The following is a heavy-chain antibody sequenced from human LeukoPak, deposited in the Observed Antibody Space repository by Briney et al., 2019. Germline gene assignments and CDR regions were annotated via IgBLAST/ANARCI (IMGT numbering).Heavy chain of an antibody. CDR3: ATPLGGYDSSGQYEDY. CDR2: INPNSGGT. V-gene: IGHV1-2*02. CDR1: GYTFTGYY. J-gene: IGHJ4*02. Sequence: ASVKVSCKASGYTFTGYYMHWVRQAPGQGLEWMGWINPNSGGTNYAQKFQGRVTMTRDTSISTAYMELSRLRSDDTAVYYCATPLGGYDSSGQYEDYWGQGTLVTVSS. D-gene: IGHD3-22*01.